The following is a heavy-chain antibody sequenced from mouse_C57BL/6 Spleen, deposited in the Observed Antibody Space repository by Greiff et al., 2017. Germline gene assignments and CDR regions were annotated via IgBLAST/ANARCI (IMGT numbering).Heavy chain of an antibody. CDR3: AVITTVVEPDY. Sequence: QVQLQQPGAELVKPGASVKLSCKASGYTFTSYWMHWVKQRPGPGLEWIGMIHPNSGRTNYNEKFKSKATLTVDKSSSTAYMQLSSLTSEDAAVYYCAVITTVVEPDYWGQGTTLTVSS. J-gene: IGHJ2*01. D-gene: IGHD1-1*01. CDR1: GYTFTSYW. V-gene: IGHV1-64*01. CDR2: IHPNSGRT.